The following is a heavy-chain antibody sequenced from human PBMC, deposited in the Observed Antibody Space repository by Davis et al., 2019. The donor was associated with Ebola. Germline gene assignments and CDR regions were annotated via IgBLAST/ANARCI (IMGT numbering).Heavy chain of an antibody. Sequence: GESLKISCAASGFTFSNAWMNWVRQAPGKGLEWVGRIKSKTDGGTTDDAAPVKGRFTISRDDSKSTLYLQMNSPKTEDTAVYYCTTSLNTAMADFDYWGQGTLVTVSS. J-gene: IGHJ4*02. CDR2: IKSKTDGGTT. CDR1: GFTFSNAW. V-gene: IGHV3-15*07. D-gene: IGHD5-18*01. CDR3: TTSLNTAMADFDY.